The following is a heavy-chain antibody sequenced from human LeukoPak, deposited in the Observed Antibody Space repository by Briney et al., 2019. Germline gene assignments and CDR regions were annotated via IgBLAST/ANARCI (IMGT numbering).Heavy chain of an antibody. V-gene: IGHV4-4*07. J-gene: IGHJ4*02. Sequence: SETLSLTCTVSDGSISGHYWNWIRHPAGKGLEWIGRIYSSGSTIYNPSLKSRVTMSVDTSKNQFSLKMSSVTAADTAVYYCARQGVEDTTTTGENFFNYWGQGTLVTVSS. CDR2: IYSSGST. D-gene: IGHD7-27*01. CDR3: ARQGVEDTTTTGENFFNY. CDR1: DGSISGHY.